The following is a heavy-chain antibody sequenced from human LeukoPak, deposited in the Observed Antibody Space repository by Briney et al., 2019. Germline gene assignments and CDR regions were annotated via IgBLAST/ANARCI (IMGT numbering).Heavy chain of an antibody. Sequence: GGSLRLSCAASGFTFSSYWMHWVRQAPGKGLLWVSRINSDASSTSYADSVKGRFTISRDNAKNTLYLQMNSLRAEDTAVYYCAREGSGNYWGNDYWGQGTLVTVSS. CDR3: AREGSGNYWGNDY. J-gene: IGHJ4*02. D-gene: IGHD1-26*01. CDR1: GFTFSSYW. V-gene: IGHV3-74*01. CDR2: INSDASST.